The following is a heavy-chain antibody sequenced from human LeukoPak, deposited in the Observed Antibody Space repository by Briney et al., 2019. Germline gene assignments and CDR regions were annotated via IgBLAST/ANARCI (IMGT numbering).Heavy chain of an antibody. Sequence: SETLSLTCTVSGGSISSNSYYWGWIRQPPGKGLEWIGGMYNSGGPYYIPSLKSRVTISVETSKNQFTLKVNSVTAADTAVYYCARSPPTNAFDIWGQGTMVTVS. CDR2: MYNSGGP. V-gene: IGHV4-39*06. CDR3: ARSPPTNAFDI. CDR1: GGSISSNSYY. J-gene: IGHJ3*02. D-gene: IGHD1-1*01.